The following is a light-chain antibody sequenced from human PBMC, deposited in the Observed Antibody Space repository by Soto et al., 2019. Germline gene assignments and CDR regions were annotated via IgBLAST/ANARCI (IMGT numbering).Light chain of an antibody. Sequence: TQMTQSPSSLSASVGDRVTITCQASEDITNDLNWYQQRPGKAPKVLIYDASTLQNGAPSRFSGSGSGTDFTLTVINLQPEDFATYYCQQGHSFPFTFGPGTKVDI. J-gene: IGKJ3*01. CDR2: DAS. V-gene: IGKV1-12*01. CDR1: EDITND. CDR3: QQGHSFPFT.